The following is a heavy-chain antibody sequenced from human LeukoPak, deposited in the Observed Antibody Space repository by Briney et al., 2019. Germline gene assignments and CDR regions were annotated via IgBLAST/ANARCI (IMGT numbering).Heavy chain of an antibody. Sequence: ASVKVSCKASGYTFSGYFVHWVRQAPGQGLEWMGRINAGSGDTEFAQKFQGRVTMTRDTFVSTANMEVSGLTSDDTAMYYCARDLSSTPNWELDHWGQGTLVTVSS. CDR1: GYTFSGYF. V-gene: IGHV1-2*06. CDR3: ARDLSSTPNWELDH. CDR2: INAGSGDT. D-gene: IGHD1-1*01. J-gene: IGHJ4*02.